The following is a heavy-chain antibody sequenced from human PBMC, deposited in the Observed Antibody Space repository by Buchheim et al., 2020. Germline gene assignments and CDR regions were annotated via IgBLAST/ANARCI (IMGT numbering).Heavy chain of an antibody. CDR3: ARDYYDFWSGYTYYGMDA. D-gene: IGHD3-3*01. CDR1: GFTFSSYW. CDR2: IKQDGSEK. V-gene: IGHV3-7*01. Sequence: EVQLVESGGGLVQPGGSLRLSCAASGFTFSSYWMSWVRQAPGKGLEWVANIKQDGSEKYYVDSVKGRFTISRDNAKNSLYLQMNSLRAEDTAVYYCARDYYDFWSGYTYYGMDAWGQWTT. J-gene: IGHJ6*02.